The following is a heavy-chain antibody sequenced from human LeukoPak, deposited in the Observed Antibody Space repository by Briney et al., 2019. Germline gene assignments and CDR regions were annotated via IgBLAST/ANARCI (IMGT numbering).Heavy chain of an antibody. V-gene: IGHV5-51*01. J-gene: IGHJ6*02. D-gene: IGHD3-10*01. CDR2: IYPGDSDT. Sequence: GESLKISRQGSGYSFTSYWVRWLRQMPGKGLEWMGIIYPGDSDTRYSPSFQGQVTISADKSISTAYLQWSSLKASDTAMYYCARVPTRVVRGVIRPVYGMDLWGQGTTVAVSS. CDR3: ARVPTRVVRGVIRPVYGMDL. CDR1: GYSFTSYW.